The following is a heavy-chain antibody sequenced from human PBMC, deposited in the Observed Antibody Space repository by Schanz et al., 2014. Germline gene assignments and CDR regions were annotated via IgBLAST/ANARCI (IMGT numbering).Heavy chain of an antibody. J-gene: IGHJ4*02. CDR2: IATSSSTR. CDR3: AKQIHYDILTVTRN. D-gene: IGHD3-9*01. Sequence: EVQLVESGGGLVKPGGSLRLSCAASGFTFSSYSMNWVRQVPGKGLEWLSYIATSSSTRHYADSVKGRVTISRDNAKNSVSLQMNSLRAEDTAVYYCAKQIHYDILTVTRNWGQGTLVTVSS. V-gene: IGHV3-21*04. CDR1: GFTFSSYS.